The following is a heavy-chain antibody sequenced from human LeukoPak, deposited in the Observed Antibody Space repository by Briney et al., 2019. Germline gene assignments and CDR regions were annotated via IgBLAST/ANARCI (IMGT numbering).Heavy chain of an antibody. CDR3: ARRTSNPVGAIDY. D-gene: IGHD1-26*01. V-gene: IGHV4-39*01. J-gene: IGHJ4*02. Sequence: SETLSLTCTVSGGSISISNYYWGWIRQPPGRGLEWIGSISYSGTYYNPSLKKRLTISVDTSKNHFSLNLRSVPAADTAVYYCARRTSNPVGAIDYWGQGTLVTVSS. CDR2: ISYSGT. CDR1: GGSISISNYY.